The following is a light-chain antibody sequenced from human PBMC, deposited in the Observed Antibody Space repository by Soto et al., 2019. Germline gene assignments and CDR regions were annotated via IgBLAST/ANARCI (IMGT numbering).Light chain of an antibody. CDR1: QALNTR. V-gene: IGKV3-11*01. J-gene: IGKJ3*01. Sequence: EIVLTQSPATLSAFPGDRVTLSCRASQALNTRLAWYQHKPGQAPRLLIYLTSNRAAGVPSRFSAWGSETDFTLTISDVQPEDFAVYYCQQRSNWPPAFGPGTKVDIK. CDR3: QQRSNWPPA. CDR2: LTS.